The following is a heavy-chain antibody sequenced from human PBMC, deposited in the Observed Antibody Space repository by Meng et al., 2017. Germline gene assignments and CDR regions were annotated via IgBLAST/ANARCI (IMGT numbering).Heavy chain of an antibody. Sequence: GSLRLSCTVSGGSISSYYWSWIRQPAGKGLEWIGRIYTSGSTNYNPSLKSRVTMSVDTSKNQFSLKLSSVTAADTAVYYCARVLAVAGTGYYYYGMDVWGQGTTVTGSS. J-gene: IGHJ6*02. CDR2: IYTSGST. D-gene: IGHD6-19*01. V-gene: IGHV4-4*07. CDR3: ARVLAVAGTGYYYYGMDV. CDR1: GGSISSYY.